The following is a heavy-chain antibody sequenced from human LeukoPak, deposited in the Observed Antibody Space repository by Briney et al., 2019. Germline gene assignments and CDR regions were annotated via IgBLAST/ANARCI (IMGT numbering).Heavy chain of an antibody. Sequence: SETLSLTCAVYGGSFSGYYWSWIRQPPGKGLEWIGEINHSGSTNYNPSLKSRVTISVDTSKNQFSLKLSSVTAADTAVYYCARCITMVRGVMRGGVDYWGQGTLVTVSS. J-gene: IGHJ4*02. CDR2: INHSGST. CDR1: GGSFSGYY. D-gene: IGHD3-10*01. CDR3: ARCITMVRGVMRGGVDY. V-gene: IGHV4-34*01.